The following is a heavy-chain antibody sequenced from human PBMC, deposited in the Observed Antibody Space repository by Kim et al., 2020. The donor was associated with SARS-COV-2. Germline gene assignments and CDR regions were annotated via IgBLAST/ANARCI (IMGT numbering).Heavy chain of an antibody. Sequence: GGSLRLSCVVSGFTFRSFAMSWVRLAPGKGLEWVSAIGGGGGDTFYADSVKGRFTISRDNSKNTLYLQMNSLRADDTAVYFCARDPVVMIAHYYYGMDVWGQGTTVTVSS. V-gene: IGHV3-23*01. D-gene: IGHD2-8*01. J-gene: IGHJ6*02. CDR3: ARDPVVMIAHYYYGMDV. CDR1: GFTFRSFA. CDR2: IGGGGGDT.